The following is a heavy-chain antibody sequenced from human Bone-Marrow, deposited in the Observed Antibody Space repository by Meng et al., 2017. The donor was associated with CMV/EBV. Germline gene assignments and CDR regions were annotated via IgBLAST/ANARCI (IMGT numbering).Heavy chain of an antibody. D-gene: IGHD3-3*01. CDR1: GFTFSSYA. Sequence: GESLKIACAASGFTFSSYAMHWVRQAPGKGLEWVAVISYDGSNKYYADSVKGRFTISRDNSKNTLYLQMNSLRAEDTAVYYCARSFFEWRRDYYYYGMDVWGQGTTVTVSS. V-gene: IGHV3-30*04. J-gene: IGHJ6*02. CDR3: ARSFFEWRRDYYYYGMDV. CDR2: ISYDGSNK.